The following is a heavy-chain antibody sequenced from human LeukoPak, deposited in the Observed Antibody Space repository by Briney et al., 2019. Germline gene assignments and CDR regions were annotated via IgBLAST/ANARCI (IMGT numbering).Heavy chain of an antibody. D-gene: IGHD4-17*01. CDR2: ISMSSSYI. CDR1: GFTFGSYG. J-gene: IGHJ3*02. Sequence: PRGSLRLSCAASGFTFGSYGMSWGRHAPGKGLGWVSSISMSSSYIYYPDSVKGRFTTTTDNAKNSLYLQMNSLRAADTAAYYCASTMYGDYYADAFDIWGQGTMVTVSS. CDR3: ASTMYGDYYADAFDI. V-gene: IGHV3-21*01.